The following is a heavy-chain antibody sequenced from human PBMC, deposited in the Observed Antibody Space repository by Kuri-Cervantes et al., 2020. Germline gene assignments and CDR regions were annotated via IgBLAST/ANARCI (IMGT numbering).Heavy chain of an antibody. Sequence: ASVKVSCKASGGTFSSYAISWVRQAPGQGLEWMGIINPSGGSTSYAQKFQGRVTMTRDTSTSTVYMELSSLRSEDTAVYYCARWRADYGDAFDIWGQGTMVTVSS. J-gene: IGHJ3*02. V-gene: IGHV1-46*01. D-gene: IGHD4/OR15-4a*01. CDR3: ARWRADYGDAFDI. CDR1: GGTFSSYA. CDR2: INPSGGST.